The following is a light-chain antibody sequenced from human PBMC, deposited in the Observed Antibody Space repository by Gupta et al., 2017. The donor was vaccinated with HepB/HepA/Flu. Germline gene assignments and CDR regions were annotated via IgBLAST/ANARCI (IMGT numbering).Light chain of an antibody. Sequence: GQTASITCSGDKLGDKYACWYQQKPGQSPVLVIYQDSKRPSGIPARFSGSNSGNTATLTISGTQAMDEADYYCQAGDSSTVVFGGGTKLTVL. J-gene: IGLJ2*01. CDR1: KLGDKY. CDR2: QDS. V-gene: IGLV3-1*01. CDR3: QAGDSSTVV.